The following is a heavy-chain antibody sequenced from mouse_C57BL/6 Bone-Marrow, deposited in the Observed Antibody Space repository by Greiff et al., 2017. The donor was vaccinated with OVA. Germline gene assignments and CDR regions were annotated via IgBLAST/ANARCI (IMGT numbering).Heavy chain of an antibody. Sequence: VQLQQSGTVLARPGASVKMSCKTSGYTFTSYWMHWVKQRPGQGLEWIGAIYPGNSDTSYNQKFKGKAKLTAVTSASTAYMELSSLTNEDSAVYYCTRLDYYGSSYYFDYWGQGTTLTVSS. D-gene: IGHD1-1*01. V-gene: IGHV1-5*01. CDR3: TRLDYYGSSYYFDY. CDR2: IYPGNSDT. CDR1: GYTFTSYW. J-gene: IGHJ2*01.